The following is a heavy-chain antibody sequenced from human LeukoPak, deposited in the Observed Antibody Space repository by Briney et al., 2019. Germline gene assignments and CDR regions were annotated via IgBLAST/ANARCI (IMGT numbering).Heavy chain of an antibody. V-gene: IGHV4-34*01. D-gene: IGHD2-2*01. CDR3: ARAPGAAID. CDR1: GGSLSGYY. Sequence: SETLSLTCAIYGGSLSGYYWSWIRQAPGKGLEWIGEINHSGSTNYNPSLKSRVSISVDTSKNQFSLKLNSVTAADTAVYYCARAPGAAIDWGQGTLVTVSS. J-gene: IGHJ4*02. CDR2: INHSGST.